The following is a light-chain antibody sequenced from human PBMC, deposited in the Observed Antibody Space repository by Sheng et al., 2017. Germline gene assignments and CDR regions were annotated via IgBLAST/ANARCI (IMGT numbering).Light chain of an antibody. CDR1: QNVSSW. Sequence: DIQLTQSPSTLSASVGDRVTFTCRASQNVSSWVAWFQQRPGQAPKLLIFKASNLESGVPSRFTGSGSGTEFSLTITSLQPDDFATYYCQQYNSFSPWTFGQGTKVE. CDR3: QQYNSFSPWT. J-gene: IGKJ1*01. CDR2: KAS. V-gene: IGKV1-5*03.